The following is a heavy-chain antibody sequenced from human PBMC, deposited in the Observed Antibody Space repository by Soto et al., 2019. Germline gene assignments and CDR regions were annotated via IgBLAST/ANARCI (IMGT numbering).Heavy chain of an antibody. V-gene: IGHV3-30-3*01. CDR1: GFTFSSYA. CDR2: ISYDGSNK. Sequence: QVQLVESGGGVVQPGRSLRLSCAASGFTFSSYAMHWVRQAPGKGLEWVAVISYDGSNKYYADSVKGRFTISRDNSKNTLYLQMNSLRAEDTAVYYCARDPVAYCGGDCPTFDYWGQVTLLTVSS. J-gene: IGHJ4*02. CDR3: ARDPVAYCGGDCPTFDY. D-gene: IGHD2-21*02.